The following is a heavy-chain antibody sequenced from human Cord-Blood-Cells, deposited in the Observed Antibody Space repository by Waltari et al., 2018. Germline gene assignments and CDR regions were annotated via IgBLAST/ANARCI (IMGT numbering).Heavy chain of an antibody. V-gene: IGHV3-23*01. D-gene: IGHD3-10*01. CDR2: ISGRGGST. Sequence: EVQLLESGGGLVQPGGSLRLSCAASGFTFSSYAMSWVRQAPGKGLEWVSAISGRGGSTYYADSVKGRFTISRVNSKNTLYLQMNSLRAEDTAVYYCAKALEVRGVIKVPLDYWGQGTLVTVSS. CDR1: GFTFSSYA. J-gene: IGHJ4*02. CDR3: AKALEVRGVIKVPLDY.